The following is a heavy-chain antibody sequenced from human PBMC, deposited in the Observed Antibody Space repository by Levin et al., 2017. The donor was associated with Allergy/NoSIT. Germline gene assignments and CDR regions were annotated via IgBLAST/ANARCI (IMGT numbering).Heavy chain of an antibody. D-gene: IGHD3-10*01. J-gene: IGHJ4*02. Sequence: SETLSLTCTVSGGSISSYYWSWIRQPPGKGLEWIGYIYYSGSTNYNPSLKSRVTISVDTSKNQFSLKLSSVTAADTAVYYCARESYGSGFYWGQGTLVTVSS. CDR3: ARESYGSGFY. V-gene: IGHV4-59*01. CDR1: GGSISSYY. CDR2: IYYSGST.